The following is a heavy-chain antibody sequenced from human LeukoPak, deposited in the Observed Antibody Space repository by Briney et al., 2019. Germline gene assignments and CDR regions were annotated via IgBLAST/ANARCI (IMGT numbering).Heavy chain of an antibody. V-gene: IGHV1-24*01. CDR1: GYTLTELS. CDR3: AITIFGVGRYYFDY. D-gene: IGHD3-3*01. J-gene: IGHJ4*02. CDR2: FDPEDGET. Sequence: ASVTVSRKVSGYTLTELSMHWVRQAPGKGLEWMGGFDPEDGETIYAQKFQGRVTMTEDTSTDTAYMELSSLRSEDTAVYYCAITIFGVGRYYFDYWGQGTLVTVSS.